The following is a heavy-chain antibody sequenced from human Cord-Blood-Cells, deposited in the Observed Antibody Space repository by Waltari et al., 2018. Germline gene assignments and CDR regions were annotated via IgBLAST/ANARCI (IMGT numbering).Heavy chain of an antibody. J-gene: IGHJ4*02. CDR3: AVTIFGVVINPSFDY. D-gene: IGHD3-3*01. Sequence: QVQLVQSEAEVKKPGSSVKVSCKASGVTFSGYTISWVRQDPGQGLEWMGGIIPIFGTANYAQKFQGRVTITADKSTSTAYMELSRLRSEDTAVYYCAVTIFGVVINPSFDYWGQGTLVTVSS. V-gene: IGHV1-69*06. CDR1: GVTFSGYT. CDR2: IIPIFGTA.